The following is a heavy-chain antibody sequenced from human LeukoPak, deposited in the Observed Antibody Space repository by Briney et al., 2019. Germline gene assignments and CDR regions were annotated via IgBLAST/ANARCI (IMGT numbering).Heavy chain of an antibody. Sequence: SETLSLTCTVSGGSISSGDYYWSWIRQPPGKGLEWIGYISYSGTTYYNPSLKSRVTISVDTSKNQFSLKLSSVTAADTAVYYCARHSPHDRGRKSFDIWGQGTMVTVSS. CDR1: GGSISSGDYY. J-gene: IGHJ3*02. D-gene: IGHD3-22*01. V-gene: IGHV4-30-4*01. CDR3: ARHSPHDRGRKSFDI. CDR2: ISYSGTT.